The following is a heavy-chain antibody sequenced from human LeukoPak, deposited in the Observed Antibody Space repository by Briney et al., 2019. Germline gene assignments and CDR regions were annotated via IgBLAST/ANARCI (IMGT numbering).Heavy chain of an antibody. J-gene: IGHJ4*02. CDR1: GFTFSDYA. D-gene: IGHD3-9*01. V-gene: IGHV3-49*03. CDR2: IRNKAYGGTA. CDR3: TREKRYFDWFQADH. Sequence: GRSLRLSCTASGFTFSDYAMSWFRQAPGKGLEWVGFIRNKAYGGTAEYAASVKGRFTISRDDSKTIAYLQMNSLKTEDTAVYYCTREKRYFDWFQADHWGQGTLVPVSS.